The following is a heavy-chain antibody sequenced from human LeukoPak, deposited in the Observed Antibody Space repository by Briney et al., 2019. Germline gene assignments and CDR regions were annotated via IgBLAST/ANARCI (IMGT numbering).Heavy chain of an antibody. Sequence: PGGSLRLSCAASGFTFSSYSMNWVRQAQGKGLEWVSSISSTSYIYYADSVKGRFTISRDNAKNSLYLQMNSLRAEDTAVYYCARDYGVPSIDYWGQGTLVTVSS. CDR3: ARDYGVPSIDY. D-gene: IGHD4-17*01. J-gene: IGHJ4*02. CDR2: ISSTSYI. V-gene: IGHV3-21*01. CDR1: GFTFSSYS.